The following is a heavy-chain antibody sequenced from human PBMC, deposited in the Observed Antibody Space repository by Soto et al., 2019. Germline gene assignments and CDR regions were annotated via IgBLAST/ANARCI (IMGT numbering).Heavy chain of an antibody. CDR2: ISYDGSNK. V-gene: IGHV3-30*18. CDR3: AKDHRSGSYGY. D-gene: IGHD1-26*01. Sequence: QVQLVESGGGVVQPGRSLRLSCAASGFTFSSYGMHWVRQAPGKGLELVAVISYDGSNKYYEDSVKGRFTISRDNSKNTLYLQMNSLRAEDTAGYYCAKDHRSGSYGYWGQRTLVTVSS. J-gene: IGHJ4*02. CDR1: GFTFSSYG.